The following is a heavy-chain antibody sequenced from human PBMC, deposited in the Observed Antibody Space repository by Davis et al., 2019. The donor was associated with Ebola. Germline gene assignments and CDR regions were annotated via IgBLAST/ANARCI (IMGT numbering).Heavy chain of an antibody. CDR3: AKDLASVWFGELLFYGMDV. Sequence: GALKISCAASGFTFSSYSMNWVRQAPGKGLEWVSSISSSSSCIYYADSVKGRFTISRDNAKNSLYLQMNSLRAEDTAVYYCAKDLASVWFGELLFYGMDVWGQGTTVTVSS. J-gene: IGHJ6*02. CDR2: ISSSSSCI. D-gene: IGHD3-10*01. V-gene: IGHV3-21*01. CDR1: GFTFSSYS.